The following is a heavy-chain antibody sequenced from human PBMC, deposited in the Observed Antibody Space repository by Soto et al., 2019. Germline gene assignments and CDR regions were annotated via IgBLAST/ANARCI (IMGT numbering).Heavy chain of an antibody. CDR1: GFSLTSGAAG. CDR2: MSWVGDT. CDR3: ADRHFLLFGELYGYFEP. D-gene: IGHD3-10*02. Sequence: QITLKESGPTLVKPTQPLTLTCTFSGFSLTSGAAGVSWIRQPPGKALQWLALMSWVGDTYYSPSLQSRLTLTKDTAKSQVVLTMTNMHPVDTGTYYCADRHFLLFGELYGYFEPWGQGILVTVSS. J-gene: IGHJ5*02. V-gene: IGHV2-5*02.